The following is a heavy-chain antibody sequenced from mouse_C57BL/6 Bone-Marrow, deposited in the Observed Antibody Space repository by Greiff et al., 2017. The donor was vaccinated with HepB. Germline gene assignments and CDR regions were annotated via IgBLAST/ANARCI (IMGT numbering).Heavy chain of an antibody. CDR3: TPDGMDY. CDR2: IDPENGDT. J-gene: IGHJ4*01. CDR1: GFNITDYY. V-gene: IGHV14-4*01. Sequence: EVKLMESGAELVRPGASVKLSCTASGFNITDYYMHWVKQRPEQGLEWIGWIDPENGDTEYASKFQGKATITADTSSNTAYLQLSSLTSEDTAVYYCTPDGMDYWGQGTSVTVSS. D-gene: IGHD2-3*01.